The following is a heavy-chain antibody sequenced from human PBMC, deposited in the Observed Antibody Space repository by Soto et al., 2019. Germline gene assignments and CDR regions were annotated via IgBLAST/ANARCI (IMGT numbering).Heavy chain of an antibody. CDR1: GFTFSSYG. Sequence: GGSLRLSCAASGFTFSSYGMHWVRQAPGKGLEWVAVIWYDGSNKYYADSVRGRFTISRDNSKNTLYLQMNSLRAEDTAVYYCARENFRHYYGMDVWGQGTTVTVSS. J-gene: IGHJ6*02. V-gene: IGHV3-33*01. CDR2: IWYDGSNK. CDR3: ARENFRHYYGMDV. D-gene: IGHD1-7*01.